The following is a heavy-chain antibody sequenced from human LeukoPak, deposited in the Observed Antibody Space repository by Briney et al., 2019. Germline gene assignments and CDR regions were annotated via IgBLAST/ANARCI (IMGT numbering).Heavy chain of an antibody. D-gene: IGHD2-2*01. Sequence: GGSLRLSCAASGFTSSSYSMNWVRQAPGKGLEWVSSISSSGSYIYYADSVKGRFTISRDNAKNSLYLQMNSLRAEDTAVYYCARDLHIVVVPAAMPAYWGQGTLVTVSS. CDR1: GFTSSSYS. CDR2: ISSSGSYI. V-gene: IGHV3-21*01. CDR3: ARDLHIVVVPAAMPAY. J-gene: IGHJ4*02.